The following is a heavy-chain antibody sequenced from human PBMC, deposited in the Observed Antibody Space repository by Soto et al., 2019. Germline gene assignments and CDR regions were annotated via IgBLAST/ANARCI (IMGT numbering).Heavy chain of an antibody. CDR1: GFTFSSYA. V-gene: IGHV3-23*01. D-gene: IGHD7-27*01. J-gene: IGHJ6*02. CDR2: ISGSGGST. CDR3: ARVTGDFFYYYGMDV. Sequence: GGSLRLSCAASGFTFSSYAMSWVRQAPGKGLEWVSAISGSGGSTYYADSVKGRFTISRDNSENTLYLQMNSLRAEDTAVYYCARVTGDFFYYYGMDVWGQGTTVTVSS.